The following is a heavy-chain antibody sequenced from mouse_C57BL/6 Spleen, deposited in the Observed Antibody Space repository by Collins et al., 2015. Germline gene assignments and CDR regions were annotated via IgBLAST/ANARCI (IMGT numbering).Heavy chain of an antibody. CDR3: ARWGDADYFDY. J-gene: IGHJ2*01. CDR2: INPNNGGT. CDR1: GYTFTDYY. V-gene: IGHV1-26*01. Sequence: EVQLQQSGPELVKPGASVKISCKASGYTFTDYYMNWVKQSHGKSLEWIGDINPNNGGTSYNQKFKGKATLTVDKSSSTAYMELRSLTSEDSAVYYCARWGDADYFDYWGQGTTLTVSS.